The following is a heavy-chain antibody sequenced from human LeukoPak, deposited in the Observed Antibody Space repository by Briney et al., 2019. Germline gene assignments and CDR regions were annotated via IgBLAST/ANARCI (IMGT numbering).Heavy chain of an antibody. CDR3: ARSVEGYCSGGSCYYYSYYMDV. J-gene: IGHJ6*03. Sequence: SETLSLTCTVSGGSISSYYWSWIRQPPGKGLEWIGYIYYSGSTNYNPSLKSRVTISVDTSKNQFSLKLSSVTAAGTAVYYCARSVEGYCSGGSCYYYSYYMDVWGKGTTVTVSS. CDR2: IYYSGST. V-gene: IGHV4-59*01. CDR1: GGSISSYY. D-gene: IGHD2-15*01.